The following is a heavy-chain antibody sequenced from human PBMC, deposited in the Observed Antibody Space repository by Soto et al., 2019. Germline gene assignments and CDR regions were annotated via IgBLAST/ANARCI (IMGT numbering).Heavy chain of an antibody. CDR3: ARDDSSSYNSRKYYYYMDV. V-gene: IGHV1-3*01. Sequence: QVQLVQSGAEVKKPGASVKVSCKASGYTFTSYAMHWVRQAPGQRLEWMGWINAGNGNTKYSQKFQGRVTITRDTSASTAYMELSSLRSEDTAVYYRARDDSSSYNSRKYYYYMDVWGKGTTVTVSS. CDR2: INAGNGNT. J-gene: IGHJ6*03. CDR1: GYTFTSYA. D-gene: IGHD6-6*01.